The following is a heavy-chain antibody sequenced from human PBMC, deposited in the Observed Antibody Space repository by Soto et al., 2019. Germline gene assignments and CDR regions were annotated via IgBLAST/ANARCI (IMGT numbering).Heavy chain of an antibody. CDR2: ISFDGNIR. V-gene: IGHV3-30*04. CDR1: GFGFRDYA. Sequence: QGQLVESGGGVVQPGRSLTLSCAASGFGFRDYAMHWVRQSPGKGLEWVGLISFDGNIRHHADSVKGRFTISRDTSKNSLYMQINSLRGDATALYFCARGVEMTTGAVFEIWGQGTMVIVSS. CDR3: ARGVEMTTGAVFEI. J-gene: IGHJ3*02. D-gene: IGHD1-26*01.